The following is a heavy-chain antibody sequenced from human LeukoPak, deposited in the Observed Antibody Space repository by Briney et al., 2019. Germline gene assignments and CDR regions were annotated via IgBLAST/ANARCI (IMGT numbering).Heavy chain of an antibody. CDR1: GFTFSSYA. D-gene: IGHD3-22*01. CDR2: ISGSGGST. J-gene: IGHJ4*02. Sequence: GGSLRLSCAASGFTFSSYAMSWVRQAPGKGLEWVSAISGSGGSTYYADSVKGRFTISRDNSKNTLYLQMNSLRAEDTAVYYCARDLYDSSGYPTPVSGYWGQGTLVTVSS. CDR3: ARDLYDSSGYPTPVSGY. V-gene: IGHV3-23*01.